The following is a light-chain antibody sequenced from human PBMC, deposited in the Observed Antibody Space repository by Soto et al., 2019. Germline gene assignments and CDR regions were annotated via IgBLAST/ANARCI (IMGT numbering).Light chain of an antibody. J-gene: IGLJ3*02. V-gene: IGLV2-23*01. CDR2: EGS. CDR1: SSDVGSYNL. CDR3: CSYAGSSTWV. Sequence: QSVLTQPASVSGSPGQSITISCTGTSSDVGSYNLVSWYQQHPGKAPKLMIYEGSKRPSGVSNRFSGSKSGNTASLTISGLQAEDEAVYYCCSYAGSSTWVFGGGTKLTVL.